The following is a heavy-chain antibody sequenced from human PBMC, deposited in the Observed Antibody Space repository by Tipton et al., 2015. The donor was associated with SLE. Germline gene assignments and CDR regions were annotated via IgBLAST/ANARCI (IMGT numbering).Heavy chain of an antibody. V-gene: IGHV4-4*07. Sequence: TLSLTCTVSGGSISSHYWSWTRQPAGKGLEWIGRIYTSGSTNYNPSLKSRVTISVDTSKNQFSLKLSSVTAADTAVYYCASSIMITFGGGGYFDYWGQGTLATVSS. CDR3: ASSIMITFGGGGYFDY. CDR1: GGSISSHY. CDR2: IYTSGST. J-gene: IGHJ4*02. D-gene: IGHD3-16*01.